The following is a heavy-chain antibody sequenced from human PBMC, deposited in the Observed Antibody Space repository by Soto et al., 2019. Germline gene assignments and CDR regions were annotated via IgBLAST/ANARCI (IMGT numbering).Heavy chain of an antibody. CDR1: GFTFSSYS. J-gene: IGHJ4*02. CDR3: ARVVVVRAAQTGFDY. V-gene: IGHV3-48*02. Sequence: EVQLVEAGGGLVQPGGSLRLSCAASGFTFSSYSMNWVLQAPGKGLEWVSYLSSSSSTLYYADSVKGRFTISRDNAKNSLYLQMNSLRDEDTAVYYCARVVVVRAAQTGFDYWGQGTLVTVSS. CDR2: LSSSSSTL. D-gene: IGHD2-2*01.